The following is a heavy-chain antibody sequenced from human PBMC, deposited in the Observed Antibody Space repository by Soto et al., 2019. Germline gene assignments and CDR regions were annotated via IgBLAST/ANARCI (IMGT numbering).Heavy chain of an antibody. J-gene: IGHJ6*02. CDR3: ARDRREGYYYGIDV. CDR2: ISAYNGNT. CDR1: CYTFASYG. Sequence: ASVKASWKASCYTFASYGISWVRQAPVQGLEWMGWISAYNGNTNYAQKLHGRVAMTTDTSTSTDYRELTSLRSDDTAVYYCARDRREGYYYGIDVWRQGTTVTVSS. V-gene: IGHV1-18*01.